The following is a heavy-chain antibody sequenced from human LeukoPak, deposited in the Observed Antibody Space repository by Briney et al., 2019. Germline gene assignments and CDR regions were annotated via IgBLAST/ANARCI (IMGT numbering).Heavy chain of an antibody. CDR1: GFTFNTNA. J-gene: IGHJ4*02. Sequence: GGSLRLSCAASGFTFNTNAMNWVRQAPGKGLGWVSGITGSGNSTYYTNSVKGRFTISRDNSKNTLYLQMNNLRAEDTALYYCAKFGSSGSPYWSPSDYWGQGVLVTVSA. V-gene: IGHV3-23*01. D-gene: IGHD3-10*01. CDR2: ITGSGNST. CDR3: AKFGSSGSPYWSPSDY.